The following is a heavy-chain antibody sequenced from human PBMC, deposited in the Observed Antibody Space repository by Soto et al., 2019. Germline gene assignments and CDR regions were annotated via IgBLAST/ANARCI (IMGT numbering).Heavy chain of an antibody. Sequence: PGESRKISCKGSGYIFTNYWIAWVRQMPGKGLEWIGMIYPGDSDTKISPSFQGRVTISADKSLSTAYLQWNSLKASDTAMYFCARRGGSYAGPPDYWGQGTLVTVSS. CDR2: IYPGDSDT. D-gene: IGHD1-26*01. CDR1: GYIFTNYW. J-gene: IGHJ4*02. V-gene: IGHV5-51*01. CDR3: ARRGGSYAGPPDY.